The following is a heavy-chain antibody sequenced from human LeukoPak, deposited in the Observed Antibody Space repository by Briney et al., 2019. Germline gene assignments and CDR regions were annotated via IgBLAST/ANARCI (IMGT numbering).Heavy chain of an antibody. J-gene: IGHJ6*04. CDR1: GYTSTSYG. D-gene: IGHD2/OR15-2a*01. Sequence: ASVKVSCKASGYTSTSYGISWVRQAPGQGLEWMGWISTYNGNTDYAQKLQGRVTMTTDTSTSTAYMELRSLRSDDTAVYYCARRNVVSFYYGMDVWGKGTTVAVSS. CDR3: ARRNVVSFYYGMDV. CDR2: ISTYNGNT. V-gene: IGHV1-18*04.